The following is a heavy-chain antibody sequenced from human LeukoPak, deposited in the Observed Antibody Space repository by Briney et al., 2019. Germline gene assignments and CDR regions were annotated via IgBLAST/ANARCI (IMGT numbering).Heavy chain of an antibody. CDR2: MYHSGST. V-gene: IGHV4-38-2*02. J-gene: IGHJ4*02. CDR3: VRDSKCTSASCYPFDY. Sequence: SETPSLTCAVSGYSISSGYYWGWIRQPPGKGLEWIGSMYHSGSTYYNPSLKSRVTISVDTSKNQFSLKLSSVTAADTAVYYCVRDSKCTSASCYPFDYWGQGTPVTVSS. CDR1: GYSISSGYY. D-gene: IGHD2-2*01.